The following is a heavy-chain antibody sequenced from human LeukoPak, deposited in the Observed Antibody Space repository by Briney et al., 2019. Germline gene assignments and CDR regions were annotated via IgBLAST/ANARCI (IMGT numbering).Heavy chain of an antibody. Sequence: GGSLRLSCAASGFPFSSYGMHWVRHAPGKALEWVAVIWYDGSNKYYADSVKGRFTISRDNSKNTLYLQMNSLRDEDTAVYYCARDYYDSSGYYYTDYWGQGTLVTVSS. J-gene: IGHJ4*02. V-gene: IGHV3-33*01. CDR1: GFPFSSYG. CDR2: IWYDGSNK. CDR3: ARDYYDSSGYYYTDY. D-gene: IGHD3-22*01.